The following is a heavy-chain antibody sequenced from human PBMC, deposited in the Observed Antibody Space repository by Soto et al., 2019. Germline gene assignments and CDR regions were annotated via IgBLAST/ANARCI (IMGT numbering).Heavy chain of an antibody. Sequence: SETLSLTCAVSGGSISSGGYSWSWSRQATGKGLEWIGYIYHSGSTYYNPSLKIRVTISVHTSKNEFSLRLSSVTAEDTAVYYCSRHVQAVAAALAYWGQGIPVTVSS. CDR3: SRHVQAVAAALAY. J-gene: IGHJ4*02. CDR1: GGSISSGGYS. CDR2: IYHSGST. V-gene: IGHV4-30-2*03. D-gene: IGHD6-19*01.